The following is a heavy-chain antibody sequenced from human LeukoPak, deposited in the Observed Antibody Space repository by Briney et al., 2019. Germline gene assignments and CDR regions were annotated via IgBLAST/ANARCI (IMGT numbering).Heavy chain of an antibody. D-gene: IGHD2-2*01. CDR1: GFTFSSYS. J-gene: IGHJ4*01. V-gene: IGHV3-48*01. Sequence: GGSLRLSCAASGFTFSSYSMNWVRQAPGKGLEWVSYISSSSSTIYYADSVKGRFTISRDNAKNSLYLQMNSLRTEDTALYYCAKGSRPVPAASLDYWGQGTLVTVSS. CDR3: AKGSRPVPAASLDY. CDR2: ISSSSSTI.